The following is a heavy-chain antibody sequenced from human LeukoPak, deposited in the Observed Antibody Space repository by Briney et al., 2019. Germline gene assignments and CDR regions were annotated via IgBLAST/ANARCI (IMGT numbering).Heavy chain of an antibody. Sequence: PGGSLRLSCAASGFTFDDYAMHWVRQAPGKGLEWVSGISWNSGSIGYADSVKGRFTISRDNAKNSLYLQMNSLRAEDTALYYCAKDMAGGMAVAGTGFDYWGQGTLVTVSS. CDR2: ISWNSGSI. D-gene: IGHD6-19*01. V-gene: IGHV3-9*01. CDR3: AKDMAGGMAVAGTGFDY. CDR1: GFTFDDYA. J-gene: IGHJ4*02.